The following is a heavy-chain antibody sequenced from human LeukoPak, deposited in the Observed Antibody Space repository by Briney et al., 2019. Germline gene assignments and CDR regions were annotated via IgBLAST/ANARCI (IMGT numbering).Heavy chain of an antibody. J-gene: IGHJ4*02. V-gene: IGHV4-59*01. CDR2: IYYSGST. CDR3: ASQLLGYCSGGSCYSGLLGPFDY. D-gene: IGHD2-15*01. Sequence: SETLSLTCTVSGGSISSYYWSWIRQPPGKGLEWIGYIYYSGSTNYNPSLKSRVTISVDTSKNQFSLKLSSVTAADTAVYYCASQLLGYCSGGSCYSGLLGPFDYWGQGTLVTVSS. CDR1: GGSISSYY.